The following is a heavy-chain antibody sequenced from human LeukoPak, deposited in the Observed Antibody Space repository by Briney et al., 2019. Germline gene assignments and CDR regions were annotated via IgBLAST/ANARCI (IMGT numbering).Heavy chain of an antibody. Sequence: GGSLRLSCAASGFTFSSYWMHWVRQAPGKGLVWVSHINSDGSGTSYADSAKGRFTISRDNAKNTLYLQMNSLRVEDTAVYYCAREAGNYGMDVWGQGTLVTVSS. CDR3: AREAGNYGMDV. D-gene: IGHD1-14*01. V-gene: IGHV3-74*01. CDR1: GFTFSSYW. CDR2: INSDGSGT. J-gene: IGHJ6*01.